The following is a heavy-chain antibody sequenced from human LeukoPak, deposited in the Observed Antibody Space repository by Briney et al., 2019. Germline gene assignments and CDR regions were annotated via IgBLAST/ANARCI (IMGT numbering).Heavy chain of an antibody. Sequence: GGSLRLSCAACGFACSSFALTWVGQAPGKGVEWVSAIFRSGDTAYYTDSVKGRFTVSRDNSKSSLYVQMTSTRDEDTAVYYCGKDAVAPGSSGDFFDDWGVGTLVTVSS. CDR2: IFRSGDTA. V-gene: IGHV3-23*01. J-gene: IGHJ4*02. CDR1: GFACSSFA. CDR3: GKDAVAPGSSGDFFDD. D-gene: IGHD3-10*01.